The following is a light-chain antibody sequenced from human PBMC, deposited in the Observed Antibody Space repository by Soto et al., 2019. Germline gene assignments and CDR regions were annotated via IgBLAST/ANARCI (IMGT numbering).Light chain of an antibody. CDR1: QSISSY. J-gene: IGKJ1*01. CDR3: QQSYNTPWT. Sequence: DIQMTQSPSSLSASVGDRVTITCRASQSISSYLHWYQQKPGKAPKLLIYAASSLQSGVPSRFSGSGSGTDFTLTISSLQPEDFATYYCQQSYNTPWTFGQGTNVEIK. CDR2: AAS. V-gene: IGKV1-39*01.